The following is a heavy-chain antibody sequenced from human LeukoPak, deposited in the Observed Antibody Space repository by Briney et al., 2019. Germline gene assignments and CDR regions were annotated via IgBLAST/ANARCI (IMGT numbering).Heavy chain of an antibody. CDR2: IYTSGST. Sequence: SETLSLTCTVSGGSISSYYWSWIRQPAGKGLEWIGRIYTSGSTNYNPSLKSQVTMSVDTSKNQFSLKLSSVTAADTAVYYCARDGPLMRGTYYYMDVWGKGTTVTVSS. V-gene: IGHV4-4*07. CDR1: GGSISSYY. D-gene: IGHD1-1*01. CDR3: ARDGPLMRGTYYYMDV. J-gene: IGHJ6*03.